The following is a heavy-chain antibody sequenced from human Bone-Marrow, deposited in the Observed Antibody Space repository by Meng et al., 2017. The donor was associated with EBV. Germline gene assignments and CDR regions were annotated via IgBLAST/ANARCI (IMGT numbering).Heavy chain of an antibody. D-gene: IGHD5-12*01. CDR3: ARGGDSGYDRGRQRPPGY. CDR2: INSDGSST. V-gene: IGHV3-74*01. Sequence: EVQLVESGVGLVQPGGSLSVSCAASGSTFSSYWMHGVRQAPGKGLVWVSRINSDGSSTSYADSVKGRFTISRDNAKNTLYLQMNSLRAEDTAVYYCARGGDSGYDRGRQRPPGYWGQGTLVTVSS. J-gene: IGHJ4*02. CDR1: GSTFSSYW.